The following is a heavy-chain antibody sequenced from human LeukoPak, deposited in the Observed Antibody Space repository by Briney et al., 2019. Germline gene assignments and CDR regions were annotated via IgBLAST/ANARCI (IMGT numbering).Heavy chain of an antibody. CDR1: GFTFTSHA. J-gene: IGHJ6*02. Sequence: GGSLRLSCATSGFTFTSHAMTWLRQAPGKGLEWVSGISGTTGRTFYGDSVKGRFTVSRDSSRDTLDLQMNSLRAEDAAVYFCARVACGTGCYYRLDVWGQGTTVTVSS. CDR2: ISGTTGRT. CDR3: ARVACGTGCYYRLDV. D-gene: IGHD7-27*01. V-gene: IGHV3-23*01.